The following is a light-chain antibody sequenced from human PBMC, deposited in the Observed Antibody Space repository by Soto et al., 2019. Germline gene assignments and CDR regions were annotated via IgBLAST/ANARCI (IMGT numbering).Light chain of an antibody. CDR3: QQRGSWPPT. J-gene: IGKJ4*01. Sequence: DIQMTQSPSTLSGSVGDRVTITCRASQTISSWLAWYQQKPGKAPKLLIYKASTLKSGVPSRFSGSGSGTEFTLTISSLEPEDSAVYFCQQRGSWPPTFGGGTKVDIK. CDR1: QTISSW. V-gene: IGKV1-5*03. CDR2: KAS.